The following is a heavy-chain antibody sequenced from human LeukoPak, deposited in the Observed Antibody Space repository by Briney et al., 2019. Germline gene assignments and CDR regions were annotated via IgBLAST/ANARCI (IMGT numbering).Heavy chain of an antibody. V-gene: IGHV4-4*09. CDR1: GGSISSYY. Sequence: SETLSLTCTVSGGSISSYYWSWIRQPPGKGLEWIGYIYTSGSTNYNPSLKSRVTISVDMSKNQFSLKLSSVTAADTAVYYCANLVVQAAKHYYYYMDVWGKGTTVTVSS. J-gene: IGHJ6*03. CDR3: ANLVVQAAKHYYYYMDV. D-gene: IGHD2-2*01. CDR2: IYTSGST.